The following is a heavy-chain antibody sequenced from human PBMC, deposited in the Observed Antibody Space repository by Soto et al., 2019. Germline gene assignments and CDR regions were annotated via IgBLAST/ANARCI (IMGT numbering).Heavy chain of an antibody. J-gene: IGHJ6*02. CDR3: AKVPAIVLVPAAMNYYYGMDV. Sequence: QVQLVESGGGVVQPGRSLRLSCAASGFTFSSYGMHWVRQAPGKGLEWVAVISYDGSNKYYADSVKGRFTISRDNSKNTLYLQMNSLRAEDTAGYYCAKVPAIVLVPAAMNYYYGMDVWGQGTTVTVSS. CDR2: ISYDGSNK. D-gene: IGHD2-2*01. V-gene: IGHV3-30*18. CDR1: GFTFSSYG.